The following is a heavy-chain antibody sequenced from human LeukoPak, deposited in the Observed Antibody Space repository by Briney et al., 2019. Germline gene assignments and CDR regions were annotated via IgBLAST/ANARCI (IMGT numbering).Heavy chain of an antibody. V-gene: IGHV1-8*01. D-gene: IGHD3-10*01. CDR3: ARSRAMIPGVDYYYGLDV. J-gene: IGHJ6*02. CDR1: GYTFTSYD. Sequence: GASVKVSCKASGYTFTSYDINWVRQATGQGLEWMGWMNPNSGNTGYARKFQGRVATTRDTSTSTVYMELSSLRSEDTAVYYCARSRAMIPGVDYYYGLDVWGQGTTVTVSS. CDR2: MNPNSGNT.